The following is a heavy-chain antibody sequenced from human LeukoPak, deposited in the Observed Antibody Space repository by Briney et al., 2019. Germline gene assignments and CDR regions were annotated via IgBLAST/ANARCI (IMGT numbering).Heavy chain of an antibody. J-gene: IGHJ6*03. CDR3: ARDGELYYYYMDV. V-gene: IGHV1-46*01. CDR1: GYTFTSHF. D-gene: IGHD1-7*01. Sequence: ASVTVSFTASGYTFTSHFMHWVRQAPGQGLEWMEIINPSGGSTSYAQKFQGRVTMTRDMSTSTVYMELSSLRSEDTAVYYCARDGELYYYYMDVWGKGTTVTVSS. CDR2: INPSGGST.